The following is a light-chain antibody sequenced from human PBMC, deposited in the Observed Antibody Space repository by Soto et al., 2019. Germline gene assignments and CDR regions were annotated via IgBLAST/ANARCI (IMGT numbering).Light chain of an antibody. V-gene: IGKV1-12*01. Sequence: DIQMTQSPSSVSASVGDRVTITCRASQGISSLLAWYQQKPGKAPNLLIHTASSLQSGVPSRFSGSGSGTDFTLTISSLQPEDFATYYYQQANSFPLTFGRGTKVEIK. CDR3: QQANSFPLT. J-gene: IGKJ4*01. CDR2: TAS. CDR1: QGISSL.